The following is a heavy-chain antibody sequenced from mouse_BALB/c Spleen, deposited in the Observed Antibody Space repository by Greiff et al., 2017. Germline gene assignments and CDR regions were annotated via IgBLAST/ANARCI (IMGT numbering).Heavy chain of an antibody. CDR1: GYAFSSYW. D-gene: IGHD3-1*01. V-gene: IGHV1-80*01. J-gene: IGHJ4*01. CDR3: ARGALYAMDY. CDR2: IYPGDGDT. Sequence: QVQLKESGAELVRPGSSVKISCKASGYAFSSYWMNGVKQRPGQGLEWIGQIYPGDGDTNYNGKFKGKATLTADKSSSTAYMQLSSLTSEDSAVYFCARGALYAMDYWGQGTSVTVSS.